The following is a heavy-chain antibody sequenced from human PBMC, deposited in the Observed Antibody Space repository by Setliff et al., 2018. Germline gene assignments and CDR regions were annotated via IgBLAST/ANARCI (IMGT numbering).Heavy chain of an antibody. Sequence: ASVKVSCKASGYTFTSYAMHWVRQAPGQRLEWMGWINAGNGNTKYSQKFQGRVTITRDTSASTAYMELSSLRSEDTAVYYCARDSYTAMVVDAFDIWGQGTMVTVSS. CDR3: ARDSYTAMVVDAFDI. J-gene: IGHJ3*02. D-gene: IGHD5-18*01. CDR2: INAGNGNT. CDR1: GYTFTSYA. V-gene: IGHV1-3*01.